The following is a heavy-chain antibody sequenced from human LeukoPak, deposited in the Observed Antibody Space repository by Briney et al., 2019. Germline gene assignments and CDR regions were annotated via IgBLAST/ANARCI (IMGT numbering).Heavy chain of an antibody. Sequence: ASVKVSCKASGYSFSGHYIHWVRQAPGQGLEWMGWINPNSGGTNYAQKFQGRVTMTRDTSISTAYMELSRLRSDDTAVYYCARVPPAIAAAGSWYFDYWGQRTLVTVSS. CDR2: INPNSGGT. V-gene: IGHV1-2*02. D-gene: IGHD6-13*01. CDR1: GYSFSGHY. CDR3: ARVPPAIAAAGSWYFDY. J-gene: IGHJ4*02.